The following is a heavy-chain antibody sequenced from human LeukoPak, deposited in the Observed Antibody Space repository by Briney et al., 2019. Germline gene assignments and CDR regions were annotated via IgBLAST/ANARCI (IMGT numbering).Heavy chain of an antibody. D-gene: IGHD3-10*01. CDR3: ASPGPLYYFDY. CDR1: GFTFSSYA. CDR2: ISYDGSNK. Sequence: PGGSLRLSCAASGFTFSSYAMHWVRQAPGKGLEWVAVISYDGSNKYYADSVKGRFTISRDNSKNTLYLQMNSLRAEDTAVYYCASPGPLYYFDYWGQGTLVTVSS. V-gene: IGHV3-30*04. J-gene: IGHJ4*02.